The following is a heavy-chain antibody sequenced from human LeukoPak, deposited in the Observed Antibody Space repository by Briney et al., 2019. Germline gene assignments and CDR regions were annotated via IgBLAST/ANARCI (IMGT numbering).Heavy chain of an antibody. CDR2: INPNSGGT. V-gene: IGHV1-2*02. CDR3: ARPRPYWHCSGGSCYSSDAFDI. D-gene: IGHD2-15*01. Sequence: GASVKVSCKASGYTFTGYYMHWVRQAPGQGLEWMGWINPNSGGTNYAQKFQGRVTMTRDTSISTAYMELSRLRSDDTAVYYCARPRPYWHCSGGSCYSSDAFDIWGQGTMVTVSS. J-gene: IGHJ3*02. CDR1: GYTFTGYY.